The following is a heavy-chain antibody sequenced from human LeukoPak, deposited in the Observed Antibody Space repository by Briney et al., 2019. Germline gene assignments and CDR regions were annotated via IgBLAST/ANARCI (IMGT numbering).Heavy chain of an antibody. CDR3: ARRGYSYGYEIFFDY. Sequence: GGSLRLSCAASGFTFSSYSMNWVRQAPGKGLEWVSSISSSSSYIYYADSVKGRFTISRDNAKNSLYLQMNSLRAEDTAVYYCARRGYSYGYEIFFDYWGQGTLVTVSS. D-gene: IGHD5-18*01. CDR1: GFTFSSYS. J-gene: IGHJ4*02. V-gene: IGHV3-21*01. CDR2: ISSSSSYI.